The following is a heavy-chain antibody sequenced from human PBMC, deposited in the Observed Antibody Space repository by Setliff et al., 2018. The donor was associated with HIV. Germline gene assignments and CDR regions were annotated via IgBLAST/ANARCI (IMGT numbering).Heavy chain of an antibody. D-gene: IGHD5-18*01. CDR3: ARYSYGYVRDLRFDP. CDR1: GGSFTDIGGSFTDYY. J-gene: IGHJ5*02. Sequence: SETLSLTCAVFGGSFTDIGGSFTDYYWIWIRQPPGKGLEWIGEINHSGSTHYNPSLKSRFTISVDTSKNQFSLKVTSVTAADTAVYYCARYSYGYVRDLRFDPWGQGTLVTVSS. V-gene: IGHV4-34*01. CDR2: INHSGST.